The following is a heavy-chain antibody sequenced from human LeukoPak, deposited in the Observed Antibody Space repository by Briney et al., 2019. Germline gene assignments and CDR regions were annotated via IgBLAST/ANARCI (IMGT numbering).Heavy chain of an antibody. CDR3: ARDSAGYDYVAYYGMDV. D-gene: IGHD3-16*01. Sequence: PGGSLRLSCAASGFNFSRNAITWVRQAPGKGLKWVSAISGGGRRTYYADSVKGRFTISRDNSKNTLYLQMGSLRAEDMAVYYCARDSAGYDYVAYYGMDVWGQGTTVTVSS. CDR2: ISGGGRRT. J-gene: IGHJ6*02. V-gene: IGHV3-23*01. CDR1: GFNFSRNA.